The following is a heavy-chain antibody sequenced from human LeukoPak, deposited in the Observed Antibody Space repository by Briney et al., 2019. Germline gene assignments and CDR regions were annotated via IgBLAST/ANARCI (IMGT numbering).Heavy chain of an antibody. CDR2: ISNDGSNE. CDR1: GFTFSRFA. J-gene: IGHJ4*02. Sequence: GGSLRLSCAASGFTFSRFAMYWVRQAPGKGLEWVAIISNDGSNEYYADSVKGRFTISRDNSKNTLYLQMNSLRAVDTAVYYCARGQLWLLSYWGQGTLVTVSS. V-gene: IGHV3-30-3*01. CDR3: ARGQLWLLSY. D-gene: IGHD5-18*01.